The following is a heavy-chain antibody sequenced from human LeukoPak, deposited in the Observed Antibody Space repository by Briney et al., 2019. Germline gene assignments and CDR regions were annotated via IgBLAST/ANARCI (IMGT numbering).Heavy chain of an antibody. CDR3: ARGDPRAAGTGDYYYYYMDV. CDR1: GSTFSSYA. J-gene: IGHJ6*03. D-gene: IGHD6-13*01. Sequence: ASVKLSCKASGSTFSSYAISWVRQAPGQGLEWMGGIIPIFGTANYAQKFQGRVTITTDESTSTAYMELSSLRSEDTAVYYCARGDPRAAGTGDYYYYYMDVWGKGTTVTVSS. V-gene: IGHV1-69*05. CDR2: IIPIFGTA.